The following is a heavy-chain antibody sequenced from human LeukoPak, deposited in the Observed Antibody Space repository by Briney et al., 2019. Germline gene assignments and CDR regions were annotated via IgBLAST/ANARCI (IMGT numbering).Heavy chain of an antibody. V-gene: IGHV3-30*02. CDR2: IRYDGSNK. D-gene: IGHD2-15*01. Sequence: GGSLRLPCAASGVTFSSYGMHWVRQAPGKGLAWVAFIRYDGSNKYFADSVKGRFTISRDNSKNTLYLQMNSLRAEDTAVYYCAKGGYCSGGSCYWGAYYFDYWGQGTLVTVSS. CDR3: AKGGYCSGGSCYWGAYYFDY. J-gene: IGHJ4*02. CDR1: GVTFSSYG.